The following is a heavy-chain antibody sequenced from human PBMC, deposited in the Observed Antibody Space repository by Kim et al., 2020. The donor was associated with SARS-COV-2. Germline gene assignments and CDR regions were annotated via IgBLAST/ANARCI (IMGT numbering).Heavy chain of an antibody. CDR3: ARDLGLDGRAWSPPEDY. Sequence: VKGRVTISGDKSKNTLYLQMNRLRDEDTAVYYCARDLGLDGRAWSPPEDYWGQGTLVTVSS. J-gene: IGHJ4*02. V-gene: IGHV3-30*07. D-gene: IGHD6-19*01.